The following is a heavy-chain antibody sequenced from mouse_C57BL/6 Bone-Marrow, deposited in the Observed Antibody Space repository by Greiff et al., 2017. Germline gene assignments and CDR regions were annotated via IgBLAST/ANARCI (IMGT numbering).Heavy chain of an antibody. CDR3: AREGYYVRYFDV. Sequence: VQLKESGPELVKPGASVKIPCKASGYTFTDYNMDWVKQSHGKSLEWIGDINPNNGGTIYNQKFKGKATLTVDKSSSTAYMELRSLTSEDTAVYYCAREGYYVRYFDVWGTGTTVTVSS. V-gene: IGHV1-18*01. CDR1: GYTFTDYN. D-gene: IGHD2-3*01. CDR2: INPNNGGT. J-gene: IGHJ1*03.